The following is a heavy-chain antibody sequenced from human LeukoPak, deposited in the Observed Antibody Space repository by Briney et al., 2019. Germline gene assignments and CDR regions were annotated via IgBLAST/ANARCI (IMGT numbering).Heavy chain of an antibody. CDR2: IYYSGST. CDR1: GGSISSYY. Sequence: SETLSLTCTVSGGSISSYYWSWIRQPPGKGLEWIGYIYYSGSTNYNPSLKSRVTISVDTSKNQFSLKLSSVTAADTAVYYCAGPSKQLGYWGQGTLVTVSS. CDR3: AGPSKQLGY. V-gene: IGHV4-59*08. D-gene: IGHD5-24*01. J-gene: IGHJ4*02.